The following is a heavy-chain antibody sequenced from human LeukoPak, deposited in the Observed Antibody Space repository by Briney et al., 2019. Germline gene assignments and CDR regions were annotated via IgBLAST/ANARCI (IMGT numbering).Heavy chain of an antibody. V-gene: IGHV1-69*06. CDR3: ARDGGYSSELYWFDP. CDR2: IIPIFGTA. J-gene: IGHJ5*02. CDR1: GGTFSSYA. Sequence: SVKVSCKASGGTFSSYAISWVRQAPGQGREWMGGIIPIFGTANYAQKFQGRVTITADKSTSTAYMELSSLRSEDTAVYYCARDGGYSSELYWFDPWGQGTLVTVSS. D-gene: IGHD6-19*01.